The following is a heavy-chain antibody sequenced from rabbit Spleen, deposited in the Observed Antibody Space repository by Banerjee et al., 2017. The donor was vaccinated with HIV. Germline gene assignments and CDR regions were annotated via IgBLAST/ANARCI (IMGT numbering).Heavy chain of an antibody. CDR1: RFDFSTYS. CDR2: IVPIFGVT. V-gene: IGHV1S7*01. J-gene: IGHJ4*01. D-gene: IGHD1-1*01. CDR3: TRDDGSGHYIDGYFNL. Sequence: QELVESGGGLVQPGGSLKLSCKASRFDFSTYSMSWVRQAPGKGLEWIGYIVPIFGVTYYANWVNGRFTISSHNAQNTLYLQLNSLTAADTATYFCTRDDGSGHYIDGYFNLWGQGTLVTVS.